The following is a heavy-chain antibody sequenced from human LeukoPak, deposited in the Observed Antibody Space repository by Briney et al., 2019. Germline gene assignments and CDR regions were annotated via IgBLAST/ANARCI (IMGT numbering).Heavy chain of an antibody. CDR1: GFTFISYT. CDR2: LRYDGINK. CDR3: ATNYGSGSYYNFDY. V-gene: IGHV3-30*02. J-gene: IGHJ4*02. D-gene: IGHD3-10*01. Sequence: GSLRLSCAASGFTFISYTMNWVRQAPGKGLEWVAFLRYDGINKYYSDSVKGRFTISRDTSKNTLYLQMNSLRAEDTAVYYCATNYGSGSYYNFDYWGQGTLVTASS.